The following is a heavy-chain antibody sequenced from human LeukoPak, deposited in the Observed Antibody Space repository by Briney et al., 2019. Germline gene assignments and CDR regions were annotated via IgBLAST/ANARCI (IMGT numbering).Heavy chain of an antibody. CDR2: ISGSGGST. Sequence: GGSPRLSCPASGFTFSIYAMTWVRQGPGKGPEWVSTISGSGGSTNYADSVKGRFTISRDNSKNTLYLQMNSLRAEDTAVYYCARGSVGMDVWGQGTTVTVSS. CDR1: GFTFSIYA. D-gene: IGHD3-3*01. V-gene: IGHV3-23*01. CDR3: ARGSVGMDV. J-gene: IGHJ6*02.